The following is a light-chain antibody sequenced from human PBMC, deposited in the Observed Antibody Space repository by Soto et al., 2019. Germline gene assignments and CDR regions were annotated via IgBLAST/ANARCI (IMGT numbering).Light chain of an antibody. CDR1: QSVSSN. V-gene: IGKV3-15*01. J-gene: IGKJ1*01. CDR3: QQYNNWPGT. CDR2: GAS. Sequence: EIVMTQSPATLSVSPGERATLSCRASQSVSSNLAGYQQKHGQAPRLLIYGASTRATGIPARFSGSGSLTEFTLIISSLQSEDFADYYCQQYNNWPGTFGQGTKVEIK.